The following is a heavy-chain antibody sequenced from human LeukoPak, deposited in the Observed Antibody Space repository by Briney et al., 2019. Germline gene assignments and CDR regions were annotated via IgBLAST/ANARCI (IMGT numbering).Heavy chain of an antibody. CDR3: ARRQDTAEYAFDI. D-gene: IGHD5-18*01. Sequence: SVKVSCKASGYTFTSYGISWVRQAPGQGLEWMGGITPIFGTANYAQKFQGRVTITADKSTSTAYMELSSLRSEDTAVYYCARRQDTAEYAFDIWGQGTMVTVSS. J-gene: IGHJ3*02. V-gene: IGHV1-69*06. CDR1: GYTFTSYG. CDR2: ITPIFGTA.